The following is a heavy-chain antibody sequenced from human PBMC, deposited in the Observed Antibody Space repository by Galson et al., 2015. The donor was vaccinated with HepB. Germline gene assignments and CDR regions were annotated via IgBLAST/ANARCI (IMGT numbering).Heavy chain of an antibody. CDR3: VRDWYSNSWDYYGMDV. V-gene: IGHV3-11*06. CDR2: ISTSGSYT. Sequence: SLRLSCAASGFTFSEYYMSWIRQAPGKGLEWISYISTSGSYTDYADSVKGRFTISRDNAKNSVYLQMSSLTAEDTAVYYCVRDWYSNSWDYYGMDVWGQGTTVTVSS. CDR1: GFTFSEYY. J-gene: IGHJ6*02. D-gene: IGHD1-26*01.